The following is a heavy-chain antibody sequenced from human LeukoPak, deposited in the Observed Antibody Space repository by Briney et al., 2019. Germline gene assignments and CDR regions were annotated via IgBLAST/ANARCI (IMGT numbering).Heavy chain of an antibody. CDR3: AREGIAAAGTGLDY. V-gene: IGHV4-30-2*01. CDR2: IYHTGST. J-gene: IGHJ4*02. Sequence: PSETLSLTCAVSGGSISSGGYSWSWIRQPPGKGLEWIGYIYHTGSTYYNPSLQSRVTISVDRSKNQFSLKLSSVTAADTAVYYCAREGIAAAGTGLDYWGQGTLVTVSS. CDR1: GGSISSGGYS. D-gene: IGHD6-13*01.